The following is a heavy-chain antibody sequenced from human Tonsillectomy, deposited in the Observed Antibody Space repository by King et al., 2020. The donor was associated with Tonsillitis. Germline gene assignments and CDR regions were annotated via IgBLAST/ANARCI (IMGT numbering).Heavy chain of an antibody. J-gene: IGHJ6*02. CDR2: ISYDGSNK. CDR3: AKVPRPTAYSGYDYRLRYYYYGMDV. CDR1: GFTFSSYG. Sequence: VQLVESGGGVVQPGRSLRLSCAASGFTFSSYGIHWVRQAPGKGLEWVAVISYDGSNKYYADSAKGRFTISRDNSKNTLYLQMSSLRAEDTAVYYCAKVPRPTAYSGYDYRLRYYYYGMDVWGQGTTVTVSS. V-gene: IGHV3-30*18. D-gene: IGHD5-12*01.